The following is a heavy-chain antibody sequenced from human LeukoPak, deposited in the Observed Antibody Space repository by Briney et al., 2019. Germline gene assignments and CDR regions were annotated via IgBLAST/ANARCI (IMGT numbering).Heavy chain of an antibody. V-gene: IGHV4-4*02. CDR1: GGSITSSHW. Sequence: SGTLSLTCTVSGGSITSSHWWGWVRQPPGKGLEWAGEIHHSGSTNSNPSLKSRVTITVDKSKNQFSLRLNSVTAADTAVYYCAREFVQGSSLPYFDYWGQGTLVTVSS. J-gene: IGHJ4*02. CDR3: AREFVQGSSLPYFDY. D-gene: IGHD1-26*01. CDR2: IHHSGST.